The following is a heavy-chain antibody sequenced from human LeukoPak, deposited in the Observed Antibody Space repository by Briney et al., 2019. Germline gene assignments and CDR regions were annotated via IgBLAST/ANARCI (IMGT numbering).Heavy chain of an antibody. CDR2: IYYSGST. CDR1: GGSISSYY. Sequence: SETLSLTCTVSGGSISSYYWSWIRQPPGKGLEWIGYIYYSGSTNYNPSLKSRVTISVDTSKNQFSLKLSSVTAADPAVYYCATSLGYVFDYWGQGTLVTVSS. J-gene: IGHJ4*02. D-gene: IGHD5-18*01. CDR3: ATSLGYVFDY. V-gene: IGHV4-59*01.